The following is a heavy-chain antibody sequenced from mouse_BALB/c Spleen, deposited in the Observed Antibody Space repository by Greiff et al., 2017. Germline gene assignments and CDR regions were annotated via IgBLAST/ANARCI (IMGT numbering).Heavy chain of an antibody. D-gene: IGHD4-1*01. CDR3: ARDGLGFFAY. J-gene: IGHJ3*01. CDR2: ISSGSSTI. Sequence: EVNVVESGGGLVQPGGSRKLSCAASGFTFSSFGMHWVRQAPEKGLEWVAYISSGSSTIYYADTVKGRFTISRDNPKNTLFLQMTSLRSEDTAMYYCARDGLGFFAYWGQGTLVTVSA. CDR1: GFTFSSFG. V-gene: IGHV5-17*02.